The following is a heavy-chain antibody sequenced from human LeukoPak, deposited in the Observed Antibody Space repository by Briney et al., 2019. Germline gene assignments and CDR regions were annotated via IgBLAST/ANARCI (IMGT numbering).Heavy chain of an antibody. CDR1: GFTFDDYA. CDR2: ISWNSGSI. V-gene: IGHV3-9*01. CDR3: ARDGVRYDSSGYYGY. J-gene: IGHJ4*02. Sequence: GGSLRLSCAASGFTFDDYAMHWVRQAPGRGLEWVSGISWNSGSIGYADSVKGRFTISRDNAKNSLYLQMSSLRAEDTALYYCARDGVRYDSSGYYGYWGQGTLVTVSS. D-gene: IGHD3-22*01.